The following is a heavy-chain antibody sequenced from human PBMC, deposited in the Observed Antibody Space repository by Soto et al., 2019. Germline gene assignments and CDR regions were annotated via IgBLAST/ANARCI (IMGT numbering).Heavy chain of an antibody. CDR1: GGSITNYY. V-gene: IGHV4-59*08. CDR2: IQYSDYS. CDR3: ARHGFGSLHGLVDV. Sequence: QVQLQESGPGLVKPSETLSLTCTVSGGSITNYYCSWFRQPPGKGLEWIGYIQYSDYSAYNLSLKRRVTMSMDTSKTXXXXXLXSVTATDTAVYYCARHGFGSLHGLVDVWGQGTTVIVSS. J-gene: IGHJ6*02. D-gene: IGHD3-10*01.